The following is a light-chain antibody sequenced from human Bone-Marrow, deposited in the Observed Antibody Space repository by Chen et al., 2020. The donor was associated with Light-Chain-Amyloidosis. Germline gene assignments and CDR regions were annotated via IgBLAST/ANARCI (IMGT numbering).Light chain of an antibody. CDR3: QVWDRSSDRPV. Sequence: SYVLPQPSSVSVAPGQTATIACGGNNIGSTSVHWYQQTPGQAPLLVVYDDSDRPSGIPERLSGSHSGNPATLTISGVEAGEEADYYCQVWDRSSDRPVFGGGTKLTVL. V-gene: IGLV3-21*02. CDR1: NIGSTS. J-gene: IGLJ3*02. CDR2: DDS.